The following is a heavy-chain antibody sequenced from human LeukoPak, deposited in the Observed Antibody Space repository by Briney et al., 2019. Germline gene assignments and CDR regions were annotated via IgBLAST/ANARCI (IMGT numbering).Heavy chain of an antibody. CDR2: ISYDGSNK. J-gene: IGHJ4*02. V-gene: IGHV3-30-3*01. CDR1: GFTFSSYA. CDR3: ARGEYSYDY. D-gene: IGHD5-18*01. Sequence: PGRSLRLSCAASGFTFSSYAMHWVRQAPGKGLEWVAVISYDGSNKYYADSVKGRFTISRDNSKNTLYLQMNSLRAEDTAVYYCARGEYSYDYWGQGTLVTVSS.